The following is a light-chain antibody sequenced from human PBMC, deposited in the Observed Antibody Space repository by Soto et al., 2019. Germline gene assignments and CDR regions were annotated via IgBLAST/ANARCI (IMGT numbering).Light chain of an antibody. CDR1: ESVSSN. CDR3: QQYNNWPRT. J-gene: IGKJ1*01. CDR2: GAS. V-gene: IGKV3D-15*01. Sequence: ELVMTQSPATLAVSPGERATLSCRASESVSSNLAWYLQKPGQAPSLLIYGASTRAPGIPARFSGSGSGTEFTLTISSLQSGDFAVYYCQQYNNWPRTFGQGTKVDIK.